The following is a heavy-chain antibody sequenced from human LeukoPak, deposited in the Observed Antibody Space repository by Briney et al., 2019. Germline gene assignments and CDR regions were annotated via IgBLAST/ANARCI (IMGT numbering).Heavy chain of an antibody. V-gene: IGHV4-39*07. J-gene: IGHJ4*02. CDR1: GGSISSSSYY. CDR2: IYYSGNT. D-gene: IGHD3-3*02. CDR3: ARSYHEHSVNYFNY. Sequence: PSETLSLTRTVSGGSISSSSYYWGWIRQPPGKGLEWIGSIYYSGNTNYSPSLKSRVTISADKSKNQFSLKLNSVTAADTAVYYCARSYHEHSVNYFNYWGQGTLVTVSS.